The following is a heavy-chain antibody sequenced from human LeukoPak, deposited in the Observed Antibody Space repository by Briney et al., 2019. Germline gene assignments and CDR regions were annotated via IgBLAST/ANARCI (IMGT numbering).Heavy chain of an antibody. J-gene: IGHJ4*02. CDR1: GGSFSGYY. Sequence: SETLSLTCAVYGGSFSGYYWSWIRQPPGKGLEWIGEINHSGSTNYNPSLKSRVTISVDTSKNQFSLKLSSVTAADTAVYYCARGWGYDYVWGSYRYQPAFDYWGQGTLVTVSS. CDR3: ARGWGYDYVWGSYRYQPAFDY. CDR2: INHSGST. V-gene: IGHV4-34*01. D-gene: IGHD3-16*02.